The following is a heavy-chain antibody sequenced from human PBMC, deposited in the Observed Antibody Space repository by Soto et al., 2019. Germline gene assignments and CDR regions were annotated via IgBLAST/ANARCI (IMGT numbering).Heavy chain of an antibody. Sequence: CLRLSCAAYGFTFTRDSMNWVRHGPGKGLEWVSSISSTTNYIYYGDSMKGRFTISRDNAKNSLYLEMNSLRAEDTAKYYCALESDDINSNFDYWGQGTLVTASS. J-gene: IGHJ4*02. D-gene: IGHD1-1*01. CDR3: ALESDDINSNFDY. V-gene: IGHV3-21*04. CDR1: GFTFTRDS. CDR2: ISSTTNYI.